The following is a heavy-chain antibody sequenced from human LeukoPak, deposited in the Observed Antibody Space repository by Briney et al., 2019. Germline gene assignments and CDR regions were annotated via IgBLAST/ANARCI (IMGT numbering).Heavy chain of an antibody. CDR1: GYTFNNAC. J-gene: IGHJ6*04. Sequence: GGSLRLSCAASGYTFNNACMRWVRQAPGQGLGWIGRIKSKTDGGTTAYDAHVKGRFTISRDVSKNTMELRMNSLKTADTAVYYCTTEGLHCSSTSCYASYYYYYGMDVWGKGTTVTVSS. CDR2: IKSKTDGGTT. CDR3: TTEGLHCSSTSCYASYYYYYGMDV. D-gene: IGHD2-2*01. V-gene: IGHV3-15*01.